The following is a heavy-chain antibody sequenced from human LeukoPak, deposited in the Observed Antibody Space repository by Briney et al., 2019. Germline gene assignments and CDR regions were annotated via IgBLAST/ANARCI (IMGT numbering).Heavy chain of an antibody. J-gene: IGHJ4*02. CDR3: AKRGVVIRVILVGFHKEAYYFDS. V-gene: IGHV3-23*01. Sequence: EGSLRLSCAVSGITLSNYGMSWVRQAPGKGLEWVAGISGSGGGTNYADSVKGRFTISRDNYKNTLYLQMNSLGAEDTAVYFCAKRGVVIRVILVGFHKEAYYFDSWGQGALVTVSS. CDR1: GITLSNYG. CDR2: ISGSGGGT. D-gene: IGHD3-22*01.